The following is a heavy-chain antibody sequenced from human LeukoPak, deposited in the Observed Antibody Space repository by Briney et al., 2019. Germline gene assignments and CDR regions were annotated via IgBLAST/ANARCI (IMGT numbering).Heavy chain of an antibody. V-gene: IGHV3-30-3*01. CDR2: ISYDGSNK. D-gene: IGHD3-22*01. J-gene: IGHJ4*02. CDR1: GFTFSSYA. Sequence: PGRSLRLSCAASGFTFSSYAMHWVRQAPGKGLERVAVISYDGSNKYYADSVKGRFSISRDNSKDTVYLQMNSLRAEDTAKYYCATRPAHETYYAVFDYWGQGILVTVS. CDR3: ATRPAHETYYAVFDY.